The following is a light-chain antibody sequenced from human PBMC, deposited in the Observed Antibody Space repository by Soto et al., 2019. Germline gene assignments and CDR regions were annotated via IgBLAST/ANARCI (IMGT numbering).Light chain of an antibody. J-gene: IGLJ3*02. Sequence: QTVVTQEPSFSVSPGGTVTLTCGLSSGSVSTSYHPSWYQQTPGQPPRTLIYSTNTRSSGVPDRFSGSILGNKAALTITGAQADDESDYYCVLYLGSGISVFGGGTKLTVL. V-gene: IGLV8-61*01. CDR3: VLYLGSGISV. CDR2: STN. CDR1: SGSVSTSYH.